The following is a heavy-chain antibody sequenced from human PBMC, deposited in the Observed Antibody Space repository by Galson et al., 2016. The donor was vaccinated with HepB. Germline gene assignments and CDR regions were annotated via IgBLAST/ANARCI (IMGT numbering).Heavy chain of an antibody. J-gene: IGHJ4*02. CDR3: ATTPDSSGYYSVYFDN. CDR1: GFTFRRIA. Sequence: SLRLSCAASGFTFRRIAMTWVRQTPGKGLEWLSAISGSGTNTYYADSVKGRFTISRDNSNNTLYLHISSLTTEDTGLYYCATTPDSSGYYSVYFDNWGQGTLGSVSS. V-gene: IGHV3-23*01. D-gene: IGHD3-22*01. CDR2: ISGSGTNT.